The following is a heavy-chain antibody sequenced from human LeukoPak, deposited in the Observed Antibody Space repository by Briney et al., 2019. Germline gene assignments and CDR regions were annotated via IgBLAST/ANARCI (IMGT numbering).Heavy chain of an antibody. CDR2: IYYSGST. CDR3: ARVSTAISGSSAPGAFVI. V-gene: IGHV4-59*01. CDR1: GGSISSYY. D-gene: IGHD1-26*01. Sequence: SETLSLTCTVSGGSISSYYWTWIRQPPGKGLEWIGYIYYSGSTKYNPSLKSRVTISVDTSKNQFSLNLNSVTAADTAVYYCARVSTAISGSSAPGAFVIWGRGTMVTVSS. J-gene: IGHJ3*02.